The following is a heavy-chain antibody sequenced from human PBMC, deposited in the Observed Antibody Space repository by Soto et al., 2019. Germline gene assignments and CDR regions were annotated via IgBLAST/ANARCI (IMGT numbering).Heavy chain of an antibody. J-gene: IGHJ4*02. V-gene: IGHV4-30-2*01. D-gene: IGHD4-17*01. Sequence: SETLSLTCAVSGGSTSSGGFSWSWIRQPPGKGLEWIGYIYHSGSTYYNPSLKSRVTISVDRSKNQFSLKLSSVTAADTAVYYCARDNGATYFDYWGQGTLVTVSS. CDR3: ARDNGATYFDY. CDR1: GGSTSSGGFS. CDR2: IYHSGST.